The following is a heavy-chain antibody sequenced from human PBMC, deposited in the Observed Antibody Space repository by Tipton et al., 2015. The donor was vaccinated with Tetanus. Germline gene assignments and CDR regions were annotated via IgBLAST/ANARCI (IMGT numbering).Heavy chain of an antibody. D-gene: IGHD4-23*01. CDR1: GASIRSYY. CDR2: IYYSGST. CDR3: ATMTPVDWYFDL. J-gene: IGHJ2*01. Sequence: TLSLTCSVSGASIRSYYWNWIRQSPGQGLEWIGLIYYSGSTSYNPSLKSRVTISVDTSKNQLSLKLTSVTAADPAVYYCATMTPVDWYFDLWGRGTLVTVSS. V-gene: IGHV4-59*01.